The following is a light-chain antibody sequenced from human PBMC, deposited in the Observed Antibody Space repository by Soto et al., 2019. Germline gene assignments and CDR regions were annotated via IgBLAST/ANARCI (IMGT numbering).Light chain of an antibody. CDR3: CSYVGSSTFVI. CDR1: SSGVGTYNL. J-gene: IGLJ2*01. V-gene: IGLV2-23*02. Sequence: QSALTQPASVSGSPGQSITISCTETSSGVGTYNLVSWFQQHPDKAPKLLISEDTQRPSGVSNRFSGSRSGNAASLTISGLQAEDEADYYCCSYVGSSTFVIFSGGTKLTVL. CDR2: EDT.